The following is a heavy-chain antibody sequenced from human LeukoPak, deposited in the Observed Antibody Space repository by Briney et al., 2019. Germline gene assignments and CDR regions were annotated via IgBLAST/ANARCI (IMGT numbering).Heavy chain of an antibody. CDR2: IIPIFGTA. CDR3: ASSPYHSYSSFMLEGKGSPLFFDY. CDR1: RGTFSSYA. V-gene: IGHV1-69*01. D-gene: IGHD6-6*01. J-gene: IGHJ4*02. Sequence: GSSVKVSCKASRGTFSSYAISWVRQAPGQGLEWMGGIIPIFGTANYAQKFQGRVTITADESTSTAYMELSSLRSEDTAVYYCASSPYHSYSSFMLEGKGSPLFFDYWGQGTLVTVSS.